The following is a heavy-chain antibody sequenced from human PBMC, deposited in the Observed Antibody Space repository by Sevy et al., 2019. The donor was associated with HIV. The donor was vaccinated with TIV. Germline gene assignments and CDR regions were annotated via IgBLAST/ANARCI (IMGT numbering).Heavy chain of an antibody. CDR2: ISYDGSNK. D-gene: IGHD5-12*01. V-gene: IGHV3-30-3*01. CDR3: ARGDIVATIAYFDY. CDR1: GFTFSSYA. J-gene: IGHJ4*02. Sequence: GGSLRLSCAASGFTFSSYAMHWVRQAPGKGLEWLAVISYDGSNKYYADSVKGRFTISRDNSKNTLYLQMNSLRAEDTAMYYCARGDIVATIAYFDYWGQGTLVTVSS.